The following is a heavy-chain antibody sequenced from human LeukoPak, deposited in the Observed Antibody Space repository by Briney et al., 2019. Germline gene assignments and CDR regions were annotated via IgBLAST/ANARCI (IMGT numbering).Heavy chain of an antibody. D-gene: IGHD5-24*01. CDR1: GFTFSSYS. Sequence: PGGSLRLSCAASGFTFSSYSMNWVRQAPGKGLEWVSSISSSSSYIYYADSVKGRFTISRDNAKNSLYLQMNSLRAEDTAVYYCASSQMNRDGLKWANDYWGQGTLVTVSS. CDR3: ASSQMNRDGLKWANDY. V-gene: IGHV3-21*01. CDR2: ISSSSSYI. J-gene: IGHJ4*02.